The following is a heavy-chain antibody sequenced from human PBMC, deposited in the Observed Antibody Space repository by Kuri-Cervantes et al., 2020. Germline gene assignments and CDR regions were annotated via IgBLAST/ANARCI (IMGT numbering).Heavy chain of an antibody. CDR1: GFTFSSYA. D-gene: IGHD3-10*01. Sequence: GESLKISCAASGFTFSSYAMHWVRQAPGKGLEWVAVISYDGSNKYYADSVKGRFTISIDNSKNTLYLQMNSLRAEDTAVYYCARGGFGEGDDYWGQGTLVTVSS. V-gene: IGHV3-30-3*01. CDR2: ISYDGSNK. J-gene: IGHJ4*02. CDR3: ARGGFGEGDDY.